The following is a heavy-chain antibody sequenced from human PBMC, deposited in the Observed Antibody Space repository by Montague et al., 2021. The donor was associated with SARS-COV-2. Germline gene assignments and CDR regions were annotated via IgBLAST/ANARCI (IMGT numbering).Heavy chain of an antibody. V-gene: IGHV4-34*01. CDR2: ISHSGSA. J-gene: IGHJ4*02. CDR1: GGSFSDYK. CDR3: TRGAPDY. Sequence: SETLSLTCAVYGGSFSDYKWTWIRQSPGKGLEWIGQISHSGSANYNPSLKSRVTISVDTAKNQFSLKLTSVNAADTAVYYCTRGAPDYWGQGTLVTVSS.